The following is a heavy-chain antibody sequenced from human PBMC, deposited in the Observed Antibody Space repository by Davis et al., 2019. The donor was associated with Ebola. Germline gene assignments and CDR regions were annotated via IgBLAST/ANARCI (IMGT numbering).Heavy chain of an antibody. CDR2: IYYSGST. V-gene: IGHV4-31*03. CDR1: GGAISSDGYS. Sequence: MPSETLSLTCTVSGGAISSDGYSWSWIRQHPGKGLEWIGYIYYSGSTYYNLSLKSRVTISVDTYKNQFSLKLSSVTAADTAVYDCARDGEVGYNWFDPWGQGTLVTVSS. D-gene: IGHD3-16*01. J-gene: IGHJ5*02. CDR3: ARDGEVGYNWFDP.